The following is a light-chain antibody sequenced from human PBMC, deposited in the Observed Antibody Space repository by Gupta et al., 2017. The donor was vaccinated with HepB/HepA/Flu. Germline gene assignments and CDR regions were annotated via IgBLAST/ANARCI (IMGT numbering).Light chain of an antibody. CDR2: GAS. J-gene: IGKJ1*01. Sequence: EIVITQSPATLSVSPGERTTLSCRASQSVSSNLAWYQQKPGQVPRLLIYGASTRATGIPARFSDSGSGTEFTLTISSLQSEDFAVYYCHQYNNWPPWTFGQGTKVEIK. V-gene: IGKV3-15*01. CDR3: HQYNNWPPWT. CDR1: QSVSSN.